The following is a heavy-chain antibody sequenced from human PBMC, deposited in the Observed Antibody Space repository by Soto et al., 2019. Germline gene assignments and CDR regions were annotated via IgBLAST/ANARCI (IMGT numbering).Heavy chain of an antibody. V-gene: IGHV1-69*13. CDR1: GGTFSSYA. CDR3: ASSEGGASPNYYYYGMDV. D-gene: IGHD2-15*01. Sequence: SVKVACKASGGTFSSYAVSWVRQATGQGLEWMGGIIPIFGTANYAQKFQGRVTITADESTSTAYMELSSLRSEDTAVYYCASSEGGASPNYYYYGMDVWGQGTTVTVSS. CDR2: IIPIFGTA. J-gene: IGHJ6*02.